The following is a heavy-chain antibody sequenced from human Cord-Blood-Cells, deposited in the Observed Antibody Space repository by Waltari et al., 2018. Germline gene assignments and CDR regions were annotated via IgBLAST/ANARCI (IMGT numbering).Heavy chain of an antibody. J-gene: IGHJ6*02. Sequence: QVQLVESGGGVVQPGRSLRLSCAASGFTFSSYGMHWVRQAPGKGREGVAVISYDGSNKYYADSVKGRFTISRDNSKNTLYLQMNSLRAEDTAVYYCAKDEGSSSYYYYYGMDVWDQGP. CDR2: ISYDGSNK. CDR1: GFTFSSYG. V-gene: IGHV3-30*18. D-gene: IGHD6-6*01. CDR3: AKDEGSSSYYYYYGMDV.